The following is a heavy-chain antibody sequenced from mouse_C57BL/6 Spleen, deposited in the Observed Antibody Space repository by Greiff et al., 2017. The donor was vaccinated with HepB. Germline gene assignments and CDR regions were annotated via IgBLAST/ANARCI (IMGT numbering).Heavy chain of an antibody. V-gene: IGHV1-26*01. Sequence: VQLQQSGPELVKPGASVKISCKASGYTFTDYYMNWVKQSHGKSLEWIGDINPNNGGTSYNQKFKGKATLTVDKSSSTAYMELRSLTSEDSAVYYCAPYYDYGGFAYWGQGTLVTVSA. CDR1: GYTFTDYY. D-gene: IGHD2-4*01. CDR3: APYYDYGGFAY. J-gene: IGHJ3*01. CDR2: INPNNGGT.